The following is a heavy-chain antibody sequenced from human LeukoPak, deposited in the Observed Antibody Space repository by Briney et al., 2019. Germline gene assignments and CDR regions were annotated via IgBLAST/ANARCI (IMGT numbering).Heavy chain of an antibody. CDR3: ARGLSGWSKIYYFDY. V-gene: IGHV1-69*05. CDR1: GGTFSSYA. Sequence: ASVKVSCKASGGTFSSYAISWVRQAPGQGLEWMGGIIPIFGTANYAQKFQGRVTITTDESTSTAYMELSSQRSEDTAVYYCARGLSGWSKIYYFDYWGQGTLVTVSS. CDR2: IIPIFGTA. J-gene: IGHJ4*02. D-gene: IGHD6-19*01.